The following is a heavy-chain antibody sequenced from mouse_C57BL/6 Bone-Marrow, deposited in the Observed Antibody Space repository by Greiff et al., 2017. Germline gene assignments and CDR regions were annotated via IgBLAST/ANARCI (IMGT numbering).Heavy chain of an antibody. J-gene: IGHJ4*01. D-gene: IGHD1-1*01. V-gene: IGHV2-5*01. Sequence: QVQLQQSGPGLVQPSQSLSITCTVSGFSLTSYGVHWVRQSPGKGLEWLGVIWRGGSTDYNAAFMTRLSITKENSKSQVFFKMNSLQADDTAIYYCANYSTLDYYAMDYWGQGTSVTVSS. CDR3: ANYSTLDYYAMDY. CDR2: IWRGGST. CDR1: GFSLTSYG.